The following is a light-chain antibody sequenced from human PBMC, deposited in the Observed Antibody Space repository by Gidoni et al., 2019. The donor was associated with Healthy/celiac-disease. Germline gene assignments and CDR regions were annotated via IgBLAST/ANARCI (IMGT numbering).Light chain of an antibody. CDR2: GAS. Sequence: ELVFTQSPGTLSLSPGERATLPCRASQSVSSSYLAWYQQKPGQAPRLLIYGASSMATGIPDRFSGSGSGTDFTLTISRLEPEDFAVYYCQQYGSSPQTFGPGTKVDIK. J-gene: IGKJ3*01. CDR1: QSVSSSY. CDR3: QQYGSSPQT. V-gene: IGKV3-20*01.